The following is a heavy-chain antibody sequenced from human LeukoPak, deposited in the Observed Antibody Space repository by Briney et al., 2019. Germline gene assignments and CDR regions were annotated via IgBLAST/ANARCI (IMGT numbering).Heavy chain of an antibody. J-gene: IGHJ4*02. V-gene: IGHV3-48*03. CDR2: ISSSGSTI. Sequence: GGSLRLSCAASGFTFSSYGMNWVRQAPGKGLEWVSYISSSGSTIYYADSVKGRFTISRDNAKNSLYLQMNSLRAEDTAVYYCARVGAYYYDSSGYGDYWGQGTLVTVSS. CDR1: GFTFSSYG. CDR3: ARVGAYYYDSSGYGDY. D-gene: IGHD3-22*01.